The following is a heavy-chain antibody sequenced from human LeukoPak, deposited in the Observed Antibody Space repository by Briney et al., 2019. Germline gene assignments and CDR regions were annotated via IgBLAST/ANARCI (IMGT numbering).Heavy chain of an antibody. CDR2: IIPIFGTA. CDR1: GDTFSSYA. J-gene: IGHJ4*02. Sequence: SVKVSCKASGDTFSSYAISWVRQAPGQGLEWMGGIIPIFGTANYAQKFQGRVTITADESTSTAYMELSSLRSEDTAVYYCARGGDYYDSSGYSFDYWGQGTLVTVSS. CDR3: ARGGDYYDSSGYSFDY. D-gene: IGHD3-22*01. V-gene: IGHV1-69*01.